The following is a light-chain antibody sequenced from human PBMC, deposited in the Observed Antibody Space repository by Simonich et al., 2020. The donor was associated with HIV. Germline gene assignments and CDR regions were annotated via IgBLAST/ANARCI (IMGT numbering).Light chain of an antibody. CDR3: QQYYSTPLT. Sequence: DIVMTQSPDSLAVSLGERATINCKSSQSVLYSSNNKNYLAWYQQKPGQPPKLLIYWASTRESGVPDRFSGSGSGTDFTLTISSLQAEDVAVYYCQQYYSTPLTFRPGTKVKI. J-gene: IGKJ3*01. V-gene: IGKV4-1*01. CDR2: WAS. CDR1: QSVLYSSNNKNY.